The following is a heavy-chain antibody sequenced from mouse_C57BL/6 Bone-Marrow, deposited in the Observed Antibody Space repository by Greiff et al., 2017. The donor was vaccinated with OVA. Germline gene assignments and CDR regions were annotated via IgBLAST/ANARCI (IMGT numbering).Heavy chain of an antibody. CDR3: ARGRYGNYDWFAY. D-gene: IGHD2-10*02. CDR2: IHSSDSET. Sequence: QVQLQQPGAELVRPGSSVKLSCKASGYTFTSYWMDWVKQRPGQGLEWIGNIHSSDSETHYNQKFKDKATLTVDKSSSTTYMQLRSLTSEDSAVYSCARGRYGNYDWFAYWGQWTLVTVSA. V-gene: IGHV1-61*01. CDR1: GYTFTSYW. J-gene: IGHJ3*01.